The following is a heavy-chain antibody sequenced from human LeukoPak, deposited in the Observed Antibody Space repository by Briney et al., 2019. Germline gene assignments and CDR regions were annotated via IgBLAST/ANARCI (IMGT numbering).Heavy chain of an antibody. J-gene: IGHJ4*02. CDR3: ARESITLIRGVIY. Sequence: GGSLRLSCAASGFTVSSNYMSWVRQAPGKGLEWVSVIYSGGSTYYADSVKGRFTISRDNSKNTLYLQMNSLRAEDTAVYYCARESITLIRGVIYWGQGTLVTVSS. CDR1: GFTVSSNY. D-gene: IGHD3-10*01. CDR2: IYSGGST. V-gene: IGHV3-53*01.